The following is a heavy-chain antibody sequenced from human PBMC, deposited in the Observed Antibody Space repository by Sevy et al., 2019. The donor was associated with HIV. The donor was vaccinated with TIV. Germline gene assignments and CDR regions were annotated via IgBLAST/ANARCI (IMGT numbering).Heavy chain of an antibody. CDR2: ISGYNDNT. J-gene: IGHJ4*02. Sequence: ASVKVSCKASGYTFTTYGISWVRQAPGQGLEWMGWISGYNDNTKYAVKVQDRVIMTTDTSTDTAYMELRSLKSDDTAVYYCARTLATSTVGPVGLDWGQGTLVTVSS. CDR3: ARTLATSTVGPVGLD. V-gene: IGHV1-18*01. D-gene: IGHD1-26*01. CDR1: GYTFTTYG.